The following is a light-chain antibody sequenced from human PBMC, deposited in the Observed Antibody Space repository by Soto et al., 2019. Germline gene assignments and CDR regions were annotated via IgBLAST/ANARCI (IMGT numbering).Light chain of an antibody. CDR1: SGHSSYA. CDR3: QTWGTGILV. V-gene: IGLV4-69*01. Sequence: PVLTQSPSASASLGASVKLTCTLSSGHSSYAIAWHQQQPEKGPRYLMNLNSDGSHSKGDGIPDRFSGSSSGAERYLTISSLQSEDEADYYCQTWGTGILVFGGGTKLTVL. J-gene: IGLJ2*01. CDR2: LNSDGSH.